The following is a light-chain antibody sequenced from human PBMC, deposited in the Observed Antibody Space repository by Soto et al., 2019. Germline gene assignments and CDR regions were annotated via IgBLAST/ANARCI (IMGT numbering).Light chain of an antibody. CDR2: GAS. CDR3: QQYNDWPPA. CDR1: QSVSSK. J-gene: IGKJ4*01. V-gene: IGKV3-15*01. Sequence: ETVMTQSPATLSLSPGERATLSCRASQSVSSKLVWYQQKPGQAPRFLIYGASTRATGIPARFRGSWSGTEFTLTIDSLQSEDFAFYYCQQYNDWPPAFGGGTKVEIK.